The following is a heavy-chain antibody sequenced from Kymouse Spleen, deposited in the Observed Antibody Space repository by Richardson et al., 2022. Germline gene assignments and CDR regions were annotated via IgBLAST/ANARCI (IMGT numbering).Heavy chain of an antibody. CDR2: IWYDGSNK. V-gene: IGHV3-33*01. J-gene: IGHJ6*02. Sequence: QVQLVESGGGVVQPGRSLRLSCAASGFTFSSYGMHWVRQAPGKGLEWVAVIWYDGSNKYYADSVKGRFTISRDNSKNTLYLQMNSLRAEDTAVYYCARGCSSTSCYDYGMDVWGQGTTVTVSS. D-gene: IGHD2-2*02. CDR1: GFTFSSYG. CDR3: ARGCSSTSCYDYGMDV.